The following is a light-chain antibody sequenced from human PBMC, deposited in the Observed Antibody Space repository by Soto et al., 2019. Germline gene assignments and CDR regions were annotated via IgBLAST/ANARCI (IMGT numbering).Light chain of an antibody. J-gene: IGLJ7*01. CDR3: ATWDDSLSGWV. CDR2: RSN. Sequence: QAVVTQPPSASGTPGQRVTISCSGSSSNIGRNYVYWYQQFPGTAPKLLIYRSNQRPSGVPDRFSGSESGTSASLAISGLRSEDEADHYCATWDDSLSGWVFGGVTQLTVL. V-gene: IGLV1-47*01. CDR1: SSNIGRNY.